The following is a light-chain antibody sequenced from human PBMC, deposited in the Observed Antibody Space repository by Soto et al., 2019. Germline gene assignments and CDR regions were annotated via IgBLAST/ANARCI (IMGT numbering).Light chain of an antibody. V-gene: IGKV3-15*01. CDR1: QSVNIN. Sequence: EIVMRQSPATLSVSPGERAGLACRASQSVNINLAWYQQKPGKAPRLLLYGASNRATGIPARSSGSGSGTEFTLTISSLQSEDFAVYYCQQRSNWPPALTCGGGTKVDIK. CDR3: QQRSNWPPALT. CDR2: GAS. J-gene: IGKJ4*01.